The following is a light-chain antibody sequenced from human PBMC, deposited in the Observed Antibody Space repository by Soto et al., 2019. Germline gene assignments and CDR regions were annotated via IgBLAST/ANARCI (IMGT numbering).Light chain of an antibody. CDR3: QQYKVYSQT. V-gene: IGKV1-5*01. CDR1: QNIGVW. Sequence: DIQMTQSPSTLSASVGDRVTIACRASQNIGVWLAWYQQKPGKAPKLLIYDASTLESGVPSRFSGSGYGTEFTLTISSLQPDDFATYYCQQYKVYSQTFGQGTKVDIK. J-gene: IGKJ1*01. CDR2: DAS.